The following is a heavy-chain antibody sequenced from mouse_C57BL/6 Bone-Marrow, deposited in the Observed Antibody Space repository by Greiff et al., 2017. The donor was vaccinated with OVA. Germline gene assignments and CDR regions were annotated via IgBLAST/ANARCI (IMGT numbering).Heavy chain of an antibody. D-gene: IGHD1-1*01. J-gene: IGHJ4*01. CDR1: GFSLTSYG. V-gene: IGHV2-5*01. Sequence: QVQLQQSGPGLVQPSQSLSITCTVSGFSLTSYGVHWVRQSPGKGLEWLGVIWRGGSTDYNAAVMSRLSITKDNAKSQGFVKMNSLQADDTAIYYCAKRLYEWAMDYWGQGTSVTVSS. CDR3: AKRLYEWAMDY. CDR2: IWRGGST.